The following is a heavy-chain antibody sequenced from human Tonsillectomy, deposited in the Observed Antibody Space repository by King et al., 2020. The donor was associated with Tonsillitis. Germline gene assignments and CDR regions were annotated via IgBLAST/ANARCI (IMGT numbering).Heavy chain of an antibody. CDR2: ISSSSSMI. V-gene: IGHV3-48*01. CDR1: GFTFNAYS. D-gene: IGHD3-10*01. J-gene: IGHJ4*02. CDR3: ARVLYGSGNYSVDH. Sequence: VQLVESGGDLVRPGGSLRLSCAASGFTFNAYSMNWVRQAPGKGLDWVAYISSSSSMIYYADSVKGRFTISRDKAKTSLYLQMNSLRAEDTAVYYCARVLYGSGNYSVDHWGQGTLVTVSS.